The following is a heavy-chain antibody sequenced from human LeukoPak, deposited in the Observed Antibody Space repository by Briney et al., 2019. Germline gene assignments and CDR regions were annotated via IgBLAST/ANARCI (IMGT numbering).Heavy chain of an antibody. CDR3: ARGQRLILECMDV. Sequence: SVKVSCKASGGTFSSYAISWVRQAPGQGLEWMGGIIPIFGTANYAQKFQGRVTITADKSTSTAYMELRSLRSDDTAVYYCARGQRLILECMDVWGKGTAVTVSS. J-gene: IGHJ6*03. V-gene: IGHV1-69*06. D-gene: IGHD3-3*01. CDR1: GGTFSSYA. CDR2: IIPIFGTA.